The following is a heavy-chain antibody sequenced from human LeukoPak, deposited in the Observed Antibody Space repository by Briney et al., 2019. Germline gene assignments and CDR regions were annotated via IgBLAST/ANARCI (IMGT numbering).Heavy chain of an antibody. CDR3: VRDFVYSTA. V-gene: IGHV3-7*03. CDR2: IKKDDGSEK. D-gene: IGHD2-21*02. CDR1: GFSFSGYW. J-gene: IGHJ4*02. Sequence: GGSLRLSCAASGFSFSGYWMSWVRQAPGKGLEWVANIKKDDGSEKYYADSVKGRFTISRDNAKNLLYLQMNSLRVEDTAVYYCVRDFVYSTAWGQGTLVTVSS.